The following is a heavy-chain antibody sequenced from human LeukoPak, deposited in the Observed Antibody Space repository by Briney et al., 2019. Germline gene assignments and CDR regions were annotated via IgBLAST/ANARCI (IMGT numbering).Heavy chain of an antibody. Sequence: GASVKVSCKASGYTFTGYYMHWVRQAPGQGLEWMGWINPNRGGTNYAQKFQGRVTMTRDTSISTAYMELSRLRSDDTAVYYCARDLYRIVVVPAAIKGVGTPGGDPWGQGTLVTVSS. CDR1: GYTFTGYY. CDR2: INPNRGGT. V-gene: IGHV1-2*02. D-gene: IGHD2-2*02. CDR3: ARDLYRIVVVPAAIKGVGTPGGDP. J-gene: IGHJ5*02.